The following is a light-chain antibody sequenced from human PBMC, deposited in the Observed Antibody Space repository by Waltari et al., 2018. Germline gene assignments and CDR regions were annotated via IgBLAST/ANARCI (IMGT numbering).Light chain of an antibody. CDR1: QSISNW. CDR2: KAS. V-gene: IGKV1-5*03. CDR3: QQYNTYSS. J-gene: IGKJ2*01. Sequence: DIQMTQSPSSLSASVGDRVPITCRASQSISNWLPWYQQKPGKAPILLIYKASILKSGVPSRFSGSGSATQSTLTISSLQPGDFATYYCQQYNTYSSFGQGTKLEIK.